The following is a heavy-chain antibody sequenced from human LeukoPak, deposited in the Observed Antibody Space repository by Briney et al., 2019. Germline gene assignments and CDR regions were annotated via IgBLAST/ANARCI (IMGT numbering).Heavy chain of an antibody. Sequence: GGSLRLSCTVSGFTFSTYTMNWVRQAPGKGLEWVSGISWNSGSIGYADSVKGRFTISRDNAKNSLYLQMNSLRAEDTAVYYCARSRPFDYWGQGTLVTVSS. CDR1: GFTFSTYT. CDR2: ISWNSGSI. V-gene: IGHV3-48*04. CDR3: ARSRPFDY. J-gene: IGHJ4*02.